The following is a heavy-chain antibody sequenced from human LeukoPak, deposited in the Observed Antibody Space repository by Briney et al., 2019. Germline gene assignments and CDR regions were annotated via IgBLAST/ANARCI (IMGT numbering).Heavy chain of an antibody. CDR1: GFTFGSYT. CDR2: ISYSSNYI. J-gene: IGHJ1*01. D-gene: IGHD6-19*01. Sequence: GGSLRLSCAASGFTFGSYTMNWVRQAPGRGLEWVSCISYSSNYIYYADSVKGRFTISRDNTKNSLYLQMNSLRAEDTAVYYCARERGSGWGGGIQHWGQGTLVTVSS. V-gene: IGHV3-21*01. CDR3: ARERGSGWGGGIQH.